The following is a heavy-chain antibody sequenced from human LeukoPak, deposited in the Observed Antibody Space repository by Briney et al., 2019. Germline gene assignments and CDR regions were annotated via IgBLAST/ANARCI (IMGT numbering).Heavy chain of an antibody. D-gene: IGHD1-26*01. V-gene: IGHV4-59*01. CDR2: IHHSGST. CDR3: ARKGPSGSYDF. CDR1: GGSISSYY. Sequence: SETLSLTCTVSGGSISSYYWSWMRQPPGRGLEWIGYIHHSGSTNYHPSLKSRVTMSVDTSKNQFSLQLSSVTAADPAVYYWARKGPSGSYDFWGQGTLVTVSS. J-gene: IGHJ4*02.